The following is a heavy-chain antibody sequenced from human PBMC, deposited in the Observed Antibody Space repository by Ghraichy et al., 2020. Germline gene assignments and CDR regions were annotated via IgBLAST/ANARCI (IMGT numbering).Heavy chain of an antibody. Sequence: GGSLRLSCIASGFTFSSYVMSWVRQAPGKGLEWVSGISGSGASTYYSDSVKGRFTISRDNSRSTVYLQLNTLRAEDTALYYCAKSSPVWSFRVEAGATSGADYWGQGTLVTVSA. CDR2: ISGSGAST. CDR3: AKSSPVWSFRVEAGATSGADY. D-gene: IGHD1-26*01. J-gene: IGHJ4*02. V-gene: IGHV3-23*01. CDR1: GFTFSSYV.